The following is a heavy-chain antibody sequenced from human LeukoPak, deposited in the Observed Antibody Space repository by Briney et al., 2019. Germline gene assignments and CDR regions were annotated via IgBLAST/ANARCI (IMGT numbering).Heavy chain of an antibody. V-gene: IGHV3-30*04. CDR3: ASTLAVAGTRVDAFDI. CDR2: ISYDGSNK. D-gene: IGHD6-19*01. Sequence: GGSLRLSCAASGFTFSSYAMHWVRQAPGKGLEWVALISYDGSNKYYADSVKGRFTISRDNSKNTLYVQMNSLRAEDTAVYYCASTLAVAGTRVDAFDIWGQGTMVTVSS. J-gene: IGHJ3*02. CDR1: GFTFSSYA.